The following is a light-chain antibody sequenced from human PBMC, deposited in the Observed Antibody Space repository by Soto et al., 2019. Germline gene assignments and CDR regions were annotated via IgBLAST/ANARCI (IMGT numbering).Light chain of an antibody. V-gene: IGKV3-20*01. Sequence: EIVLTQSPGTLSLSPGERATLSCRASQRVSSSYFAWYQHKPGQAPRLLIYGASSRATGITDKFSGSGSGTDFTITISRMEPEDVAAYYCQQYGSSPHTFGQGTPVPIK. CDR3: QQYGSSPHT. CDR2: GAS. J-gene: IGKJ2*01. CDR1: QRVSSSY.